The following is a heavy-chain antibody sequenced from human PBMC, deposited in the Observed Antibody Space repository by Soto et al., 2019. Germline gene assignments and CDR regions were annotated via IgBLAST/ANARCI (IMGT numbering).Heavy chain of an antibody. D-gene: IGHD4-17*01. J-gene: IGHJ5*02. CDR3: VRDGSKTLRDWFDP. CDR2: VYATGTT. V-gene: IGHV4-4*07. CDR1: GGSISKFY. Sequence: KASETLSLTCSVSGGSISKFYWSWIRKTAGKGLEWMGRVYATGTTDYNPSLRSRVAMSVDISKKTFSLRLTSVTAADTGVYYCVRDGSKTLRDWFDPWGQGKLVTSPQ.